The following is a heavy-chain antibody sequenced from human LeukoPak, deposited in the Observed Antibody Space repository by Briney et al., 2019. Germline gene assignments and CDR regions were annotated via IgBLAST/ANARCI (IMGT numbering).Heavy chain of an antibody. CDR3: AKAKDSGWYAFYFDY. CDR1: GFTFSDYW. D-gene: IGHD6-19*01. V-gene: IGHV3-23*01. CDR2: ISGSGGST. J-gene: IGHJ4*02. Sequence: PGGSLRLSCATSGFTFSDYWMTWVRQAPGKGLEWVSAISGSGGSTYYADSVKGRFTISRDNSKNTLYLQMNSLRAEDTAVYYCAKAKDSGWYAFYFDYWGQGTLVTVSS.